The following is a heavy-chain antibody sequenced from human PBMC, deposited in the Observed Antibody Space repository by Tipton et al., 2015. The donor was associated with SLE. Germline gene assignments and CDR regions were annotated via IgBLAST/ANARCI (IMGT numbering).Heavy chain of an antibody. CDR2: FFSSGGT. Sequence: TLSLTCTVSGGSISSSHYYWDWIRPPPGKGLEWLGSFFSSGGTYYNPSLKSRVTISVDTSKNQFSLELSSVPAADTAVYYCAGTNYDVLTGYHRVDTFDIWGQGTMVTVSS. D-gene: IGHD3-9*01. V-gene: IGHV4-39*07. J-gene: IGHJ3*02. CDR1: GGSISSSHYY. CDR3: AGTNYDVLTGYHRVDTFDI.